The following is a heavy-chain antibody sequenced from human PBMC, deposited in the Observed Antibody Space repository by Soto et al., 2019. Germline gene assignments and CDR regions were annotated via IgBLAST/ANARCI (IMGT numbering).Heavy chain of an antibody. CDR3: ARDRATYYDFWSGYYYYYYYGMDV. CDR1: GFTFSSYS. CDR2: ISSSSSYI. D-gene: IGHD3-3*01. V-gene: IGHV3-21*01. J-gene: IGHJ6*02. Sequence: LRLSCAASGFTFSSYSMNWVRQAPGKGLEWVSSISSSSSYIYYADSVKGRFTISRDNAKNSLYLQMNSLRAEDTAVYYCARDRATYYDFWSGYYYYYYYGMDVWGQGTTVTVSS.